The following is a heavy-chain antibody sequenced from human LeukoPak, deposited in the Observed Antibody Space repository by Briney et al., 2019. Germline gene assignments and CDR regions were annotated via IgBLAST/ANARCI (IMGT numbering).Heavy chain of an antibody. J-gene: IGHJ4*02. CDR3: ARVSVVEMAAIRAYYFDY. CDR2: IYYSGST. Sequence: SETLSLTCTVSGGSIGNYYWSWIRQPPGKGLEWIGYIYYSGSTNYNPSLKSRVTISVDTSKNQFSLKLSSVTAADTAVYYCARVSVVEMAAIRAYYFDYWGQGTLVTVSS. V-gene: IGHV4-59*01. D-gene: IGHD5-24*01. CDR1: GGSIGNYY.